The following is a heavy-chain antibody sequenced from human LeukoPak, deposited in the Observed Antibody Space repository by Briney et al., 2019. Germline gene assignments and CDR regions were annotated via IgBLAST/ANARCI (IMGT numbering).Heavy chain of an antibody. CDR3: ARPIVVVPAAQGFDAFDI. J-gene: IGHJ3*02. Sequence: GGSLRLSCAASGFIVSSNYMTWVRQAPGKGLEWVSLIYSSGSKYYADSVKGRFTISRDNAKNSLYLQMNSLRAEDTAVYYCARPIVVVPAAQGFDAFDIWGQGTMVTVSS. V-gene: IGHV3-66*01. CDR2: IYSSGSK. D-gene: IGHD2-2*01. CDR1: GFIVSSNY.